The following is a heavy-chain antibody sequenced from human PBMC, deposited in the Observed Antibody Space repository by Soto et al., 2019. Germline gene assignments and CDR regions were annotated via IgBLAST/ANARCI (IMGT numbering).Heavy chain of an antibody. CDR3: ARVDADYGSGRYSFDY. J-gene: IGHJ4*02. CDR1: GFTFSSYA. Sequence: EVQLVESGGGLVQPGGSLRLSCAASGFTFSSYAMHWVRQAPGKGLEYVSAISSNGGSTYYANSVKGRFTISRDNSKNTVYVQMGRLRAEDIAVYYCARVDADYGSGRYSFDYWGQGTLVTVSS. CDR2: ISSNGGST. V-gene: IGHV3-64*01. D-gene: IGHD3-10*01.